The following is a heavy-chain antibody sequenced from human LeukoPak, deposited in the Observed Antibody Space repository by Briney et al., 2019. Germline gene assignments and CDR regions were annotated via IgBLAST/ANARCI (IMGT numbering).Heavy chain of an antibody. Sequence: SETLSLTCTVSAGSISRYYWSWIRQPPGKGLEWIGYIYYSGSTNYDPSLKSRVTISVDTSKNQFSLKLSSVTAADTAVYYCARDNGPTDAFDIWGQGTLVTVSS. CDR3: ARDNGPTDAFDI. V-gene: IGHV4-59*01. J-gene: IGHJ3*02. CDR1: AGSISRYY. CDR2: IYYSGST.